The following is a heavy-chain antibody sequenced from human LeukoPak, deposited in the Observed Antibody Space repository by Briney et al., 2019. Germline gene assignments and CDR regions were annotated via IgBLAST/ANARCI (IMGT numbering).Heavy chain of an antibody. CDR3: ARAVGSGWLYYFDY. V-gene: IGHV1-8*02. Sequence: ASVKVSCKASGYTFTSYDINWVRQATGQGLEWMGWMNPNSGNTGYAQKFQGRVTMTRNTSISTAYMELSSLRSEDTAVYYCARAVGSGWLYYFDYWGQGTLVTVSS. D-gene: IGHD6-19*01. J-gene: IGHJ4*02. CDR2: MNPNSGNT. CDR1: GYTFTSYD.